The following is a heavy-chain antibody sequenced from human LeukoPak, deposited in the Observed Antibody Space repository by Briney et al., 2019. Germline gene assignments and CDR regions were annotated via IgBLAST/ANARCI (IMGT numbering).Heavy chain of an antibody. J-gene: IGHJ3*02. D-gene: IGHD5-18*01. CDR3: ARDEYSPPWAFDI. Sequence: PGGSLRLSCAASGFTFSSYSMNWVRQAPGKGLEWVSSISSSGSYIYYADSVKGRFTISRDNAKNTLYLVMNNLRADDTAVYYCARDEYSPPWAFDIWGQGKMVTVSS. V-gene: IGHV3-21*01. CDR1: GFTFSSYS. CDR2: ISSSGSYI.